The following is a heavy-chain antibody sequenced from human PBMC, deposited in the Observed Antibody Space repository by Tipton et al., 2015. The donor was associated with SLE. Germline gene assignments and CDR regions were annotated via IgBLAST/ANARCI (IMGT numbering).Heavy chain of an antibody. J-gene: IGHJ4*02. CDR3: AKDGIEETRHSTALRYTD. V-gene: IGHV3-33*03. CDR2: IWYDGNKK. CDR1: GFSFSDYG. Sequence: SLRLSCVASGFSFSDYGIHWVRQPPGKGLEWVAMIWYDGNKKNYADSVKGRFTISRDNSKNTVYLQMNSLRAEDTAVYFCAKDGIEETRHSTALRYTDWGQGTLVTVSS. D-gene: IGHD3-9*01.